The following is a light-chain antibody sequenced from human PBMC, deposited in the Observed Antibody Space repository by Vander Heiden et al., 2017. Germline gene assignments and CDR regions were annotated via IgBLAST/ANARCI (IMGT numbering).Light chain of an antibody. CDR2: GAS. J-gene: IGKJ2*01. CDR1: QSVNNNY. V-gene: IGKV3-20*01. Sequence: EILLTQSPGTLSLSPGESAILSCRASQSVNNNYLAWYQQKPGQAPRVLIYGASSRATGIPVRFSGSGSGTDFTLTISRLEPEDFAVYSCQQYGSSPFTFGQGTKLEIK. CDR3: QQYGSSPFT.